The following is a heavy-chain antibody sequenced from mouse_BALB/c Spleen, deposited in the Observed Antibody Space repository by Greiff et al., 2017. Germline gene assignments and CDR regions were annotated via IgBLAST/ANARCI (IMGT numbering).Heavy chain of an antibody. CDR1: GFDFSRYW. CDR2: INPDSSTI. CDR3: ARFYDGYSDWYFDV. J-gene: IGHJ1*01. V-gene: IGHV4-1*02. Sequence: EVKLVESGGGLVQPGGSLKLSCAASGFDFSRYWMSWVRQAPGKGLEWIGEINPDSSTINYTPSLKDKFIISRDNAKNTLYLQMSKVRSEDTALYYCARFYDGYSDWYFDVWGAGTTVTVSS. D-gene: IGHD2-3*01.